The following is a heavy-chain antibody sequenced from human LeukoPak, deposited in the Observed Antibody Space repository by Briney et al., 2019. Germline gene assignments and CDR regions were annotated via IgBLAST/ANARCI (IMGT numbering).Heavy chain of an antibody. CDR2: IYYSGST. V-gene: IGHV4-61*05. CDR3: ARSPGGYDSY. Sequence: SETLSLTCTVSGGSIRSSYYYWGWIRQPPGKGLEWIGYIYYSGSTNYNPSLKSRVTISVDTSKNQFSLKLSSVTAADTAVYYCARSPGGYDSYWGQGTLVTVSS. CDR1: GGSIRSSYYY. J-gene: IGHJ4*02. D-gene: IGHD5-12*01.